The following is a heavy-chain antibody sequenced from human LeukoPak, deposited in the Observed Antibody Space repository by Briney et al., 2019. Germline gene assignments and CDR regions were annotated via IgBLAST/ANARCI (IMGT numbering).Heavy chain of an antibody. J-gene: IGHJ4*02. CDR1: DYRLSDLS. D-gene: IGHD6-19*01. CDR3: ATDRVYRSSGRSWGFFDY. CDR2: FDPENNKM. V-gene: IGHV1-24*01. Sequence: GASVKVSCKLSDYRLSDLSIHWVRQAPGQGLEWVEGFDPENNKMVYSQKFQGRVTMTEDTTADTAYMELTSLRSEDTAVYFCATDRVYRSSGRSWGFFDYWGQGTRVSVSS.